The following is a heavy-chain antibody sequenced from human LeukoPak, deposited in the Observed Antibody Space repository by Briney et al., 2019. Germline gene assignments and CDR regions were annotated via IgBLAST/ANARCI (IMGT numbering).Heavy chain of an antibody. D-gene: IGHD1-26*01. Sequence: SETLSLTCTVSGGSISSYYWSWIRQPPGKGLEWIGYIYYSGSTNYNPSLKSRVTISVDTSKNQFSLKLSSVTAADTAVYYCATAAMVGATGHFDYWGQGTLVTVSS. CDR2: IYYSGST. J-gene: IGHJ4*02. V-gene: IGHV4-59*08. CDR1: GGSISSYY. CDR3: ATAAMVGATGHFDY.